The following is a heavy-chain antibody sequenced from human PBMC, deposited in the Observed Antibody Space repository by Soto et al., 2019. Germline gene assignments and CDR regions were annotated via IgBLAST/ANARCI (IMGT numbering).Heavy chain of an antibody. V-gene: IGHV4-61*01. J-gene: IGHJ6*02. CDR1: SISVSSGTYY. CDR2: IHNSGGT. CDR3: ASGEIGDTIFGVPTVAYYYGLDV. Sequence: PSETLSLTCTVSSISVSSGTYYWSWIRQPSGQGLEWIGYIHNSGGTKYSPSLKNRVTISVDTSKNQFSLKLTSVTAADTGVYYCASGEIGDTIFGVPTVAYYYGLDVWGQGTTVTVSS. D-gene: IGHD3-3*01.